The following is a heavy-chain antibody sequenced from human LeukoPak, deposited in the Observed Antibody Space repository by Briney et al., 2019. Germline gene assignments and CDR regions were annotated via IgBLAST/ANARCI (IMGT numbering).Heavy chain of an antibody. V-gene: IGHV4-39*01. D-gene: IGHD5-24*01. CDR1: GGSISRSSDY. Sequence: SETLSLTCTVAGGSISRSSDYWGWIRQPPGKGREWIARIYYSGSTYYNPSPKSRVTISVATSKNQFSLKLSSVTAADTAVYYCARRGWDGYNKGSFDYWGQGTLVTVSS. J-gene: IGHJ4*02. CDR2: IYYSGST. CDR3: ARRGWDGYNKGSFDY.